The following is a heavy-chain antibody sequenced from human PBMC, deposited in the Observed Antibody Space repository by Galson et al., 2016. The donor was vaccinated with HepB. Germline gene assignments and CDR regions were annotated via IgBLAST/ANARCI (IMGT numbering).Heavy chain of an antibody. V-gene: IGHV3-15*01. J-gene: IGHJ2*01. CDR3: ATDLCSLTSCYASSLLRALRF. Sequence: SLRLSCAASGFTFSSAWMSWVRQAPGKGLEWVGRFKSQTDGATIDYAAPVKGRFTISRDDSNNTLHLQMSSLKTKASAFYYCATDLCSLTSCYASSLLRALRFWGRGTLVTVSS. D-gene: IGHD2-2*01. CDR2: FKSQTDGATI. CDR1: GFTFSSAW.